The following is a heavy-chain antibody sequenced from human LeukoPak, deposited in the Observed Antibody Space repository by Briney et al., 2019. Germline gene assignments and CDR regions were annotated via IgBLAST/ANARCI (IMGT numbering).Heavy chain of an antibody. CDR1: GFTFSSYG. J-gene: IGHJ3*02. CDR2: ISGSSSHV. V-gene: IGHV3-21*01. D-gene: IGHD3-22*01. CDR3: ARDQYYSDSSGYPYDI. Sequence: GGSLRLSCAASGFTFSSYGMHWVRQAPGKGLEWVSSISGSSSHVWYADSVKGRFTSSRDNAKNSLYLQMSSLRVGDTAVYYCARDQYYSDSSGYPYDIWGQGTMVTVSS.